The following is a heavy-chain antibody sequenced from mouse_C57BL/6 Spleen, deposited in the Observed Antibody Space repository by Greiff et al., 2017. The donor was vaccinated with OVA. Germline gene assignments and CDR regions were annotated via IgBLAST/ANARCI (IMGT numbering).Heavy chain of an antibody. CDR2: IIPNNGGT. V-gene: IGHV1-18*01. CDR3: AKGQGGYFDV. CDR1: GYTFTDYN. Sequence: VHVKQSGPELVKPGASVKIPCKASGYTFTDYNMDWVKQSHGKSLEWIGDIIPNNGGTIYNQKFKGKATLTVDKSSSTAYMELRSLTSEDTAVYYCAKGQGGYFDVWGTGTTVTVSS. J-gene: IGHJ1*03.